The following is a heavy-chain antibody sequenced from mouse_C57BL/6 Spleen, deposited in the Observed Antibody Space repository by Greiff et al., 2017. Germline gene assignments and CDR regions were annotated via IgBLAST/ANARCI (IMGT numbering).Heavy chain of an antibody. CDR3: AKEDYSNYDAMDY. D-gene: IGHD2-5*01. J-gene: IGHJ4*01. CDR1: GYAFSSYW. V-gene: IGHV1-80*01. Sequence: VQRVESGAELVKPGASVKISCKASGYAFSSYWMNWVKQRPGKGLEWIGQIYPGDGDTNYNGKFKGKATLTADKSSSTAYMQLSSLTSEDSAVYFCAKEDYSNYDAMDYWGQGTSVTVSS. CDR2: IYPGDGDT.